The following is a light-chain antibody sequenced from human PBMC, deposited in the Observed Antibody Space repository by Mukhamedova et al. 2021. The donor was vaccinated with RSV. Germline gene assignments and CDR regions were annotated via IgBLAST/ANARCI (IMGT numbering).Light chain of an antibody. V-gene: IGKV1-33*01. CDR2: DAL. J-gene: IGKJ2*01. CDR3: QQYENLPYT. Sequence: WYQRRVHGKAPKLLIYDALDLETGVPSRFSGGGSGAHFTFTISNLQPDDVATYFCQQYENLPYTFGPGTKLEI.